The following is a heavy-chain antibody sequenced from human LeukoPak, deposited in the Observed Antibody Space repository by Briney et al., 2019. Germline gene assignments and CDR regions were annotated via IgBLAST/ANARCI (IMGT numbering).Heavy chain of an antibody. CDR3: ARDWGNIVVVPAAIGWFDP. J-gene: IGHJ5*02. D-gene: IGHD2-2*01. V-gene: IGHV1-8*01. CDR1: GYTFTSYD. CDR2: MNPNSGNT. Sequence: GASVKVSCKASGYTFTSYDINWVRQATGQGLEWMGWMNPNSGNTGYAQKFQGRVTMTRDTSISTAYMELSRLRSDDTAVYYCARDWGNIVVVPAAIGWFDPWGQGTLVTVSS.